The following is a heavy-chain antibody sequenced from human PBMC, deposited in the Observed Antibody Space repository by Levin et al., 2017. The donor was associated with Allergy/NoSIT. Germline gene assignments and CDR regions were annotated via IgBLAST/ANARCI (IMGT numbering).Heavy chain of an antibody. CDR1: GFTFSSYS. V-gene: IGHV3-48*02. Sequence: ASVKVSCAASGFTFSSYSMNWVRQAPGKGLEWVSYISSSSTTIYYADSVKGRFSISRDNAETSLYLQMTSLRDEDTALYYCVRGIVGSISASGGQGTLVTVSS. CDR3: VRGIVGSISAS. J-gene: IGHJ4*02. D-gene: IGHD1-26*01. CDR2: ISSSSTTI.